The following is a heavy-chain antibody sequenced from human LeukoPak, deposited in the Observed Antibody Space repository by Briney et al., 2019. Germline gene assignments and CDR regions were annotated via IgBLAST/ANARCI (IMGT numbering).Heavy chain of an antibody. CDR2: IYYSGST. Sequence: KTSETLSLTCTVSGGSVSNYYWSWIRQPPGKGLEWIGYIYYSGSTNYNPSLKSRVTISVDTSKNQFSLKLSSVTAADTAVYYCARGVASSSWGIWGQGTLVTVSS. CDR1: GGSVSNYY. CDR3: ARGVASSSWGI. D-gene: IGHD6-13*01. V-gene: IGHV4-59*02. J-gene: IGHJ4*02.